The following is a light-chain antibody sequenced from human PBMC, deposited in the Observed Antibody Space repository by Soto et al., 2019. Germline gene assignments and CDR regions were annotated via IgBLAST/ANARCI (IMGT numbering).Light chain of an antibody. Sequence: EIVLTQSPATLSLSPGKRSTLSCRASQSISSYLAWYQQNPDQAPRLLIYDASNRATGIPARFSGSGSGTDFTLTISSLEPEDFAVYYCHQRSTWPSTFGPGTKVDIK. CDR1: QSISSY. CDR3: HQRSTWPST. CDR2: DAS. J-gene: IGKJ3*01. V-gene: IGKV3-11*01.